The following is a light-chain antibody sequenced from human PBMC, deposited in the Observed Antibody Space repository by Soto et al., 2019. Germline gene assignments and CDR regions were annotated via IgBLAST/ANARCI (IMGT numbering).Light chain of an antibody. CDR2: DVS. V-gene: IGLV2-14*01. J-gene: IGLJ1*01. CDR3: SSYTGSSTPLV. Sequence: QSVLTQPASVSGSPGQSITLSCTGTSSDVGGYNYVSWYQQHPGKAPKLMIYDVSNRPSGVSNRFSGSKSGNTASLTISRLQAEDEADYYCSSYTGSSTPLVFGTGTKLTVL. CDR1: SSDVGGYNY.